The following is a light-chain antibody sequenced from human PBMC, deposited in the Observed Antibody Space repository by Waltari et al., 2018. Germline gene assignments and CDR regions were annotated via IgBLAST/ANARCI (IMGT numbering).Light chain of an antibody. CDR3: EQCDSLPMT. V-gene: IGKV1-33*01. J-gene: IGKJ5*01. CDR2: DAS. CDR1: QDISTY. Sequence: DIQMTQSPSSLSASVGDRVTITCQASQDISTYLNWYQQTPGKAPKLLIYDASSLVTGVPSRFSGSGSGSDFTFTITSLQPEDIGTYYCEQCDSLPMTFGQGTRLEI.